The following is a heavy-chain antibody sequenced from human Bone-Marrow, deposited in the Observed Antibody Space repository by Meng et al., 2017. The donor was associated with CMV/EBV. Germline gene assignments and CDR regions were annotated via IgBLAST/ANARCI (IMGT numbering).Heavy chain of an antibody. CDR1: GGSISSSSYY. Sequence: GSLRLSCTVSGGSISSSSYYWGWIRQPPGKGLEWIGSIYYSGSTYYNPSLKSRVTISVDTSKNQFSLKLSSVTAADTAVYYCARGAGATYYYYYGMDVWGQGTTVTVSS. D-gene: IGHD1-26*01. V-gene: IGHV4-39*07. CDR3: ARGAGATYYYYYGMDV. CDR2: IYYSGST. J-gene: IGHJ6*02.